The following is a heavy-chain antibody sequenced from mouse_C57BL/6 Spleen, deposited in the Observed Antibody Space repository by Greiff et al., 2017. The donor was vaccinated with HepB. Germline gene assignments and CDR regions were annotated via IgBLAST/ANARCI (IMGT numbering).Heavy chain of an antibody. D-gene: IGHD2-5*01. J-gene: IGHJ3*01. Sequence: DVKLQESGAELVRPGASVKLSCTASGFNIKDYYMHWVKQRPEQGLEWIGRIDPEDGDTEYAPKFQGKATMTADTSSNTAYLQLSSLTSEDTAVYYCTTLYYSNYVAYWGQGTLVTVSA. V-gene: IGHV14-1*01. CDR1: GFNIKDYY. CDR3: TTLYYSNYVAY. CDR2: IDPEDGDT.